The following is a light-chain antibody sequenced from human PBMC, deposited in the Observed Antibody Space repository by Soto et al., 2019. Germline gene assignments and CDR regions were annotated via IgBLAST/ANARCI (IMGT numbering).Light chain of an antibody. J-gene: IGKJ2*01. CDR2: KAS. V-gene: IGKV1-5*03. CDR1: QSISSW. Sequence: DIQMTQSPSTLSASIGDRVTITCWASQSISSWLAWYQQKPGKAPKLLIYKASSLESGVPSRFSGSVSGTEFTLTISSLQPDDFATYYCQQYNSYPYTFGQGTKLEIK. CDR3: QQYNSYPYT.